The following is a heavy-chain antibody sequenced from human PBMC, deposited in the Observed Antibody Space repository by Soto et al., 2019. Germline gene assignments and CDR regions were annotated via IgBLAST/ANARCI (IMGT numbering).Heavy chain of an antibody. CDR2: IWYDGNKK. D-gene: IGHD3-22*01. CDR3: GVVTTGLLDY. J-gene: IGHJ4*02. V-gene: IGHV3-33*03. Sequence: QVHLVESGGGVVQPGRSLRLSCAASGFSFSSSGMHWVRQAPGKGLEWVAVIWYDGNKKYYGDSVRGRFTISRDNSKNTLYLEMNSLRAEDTAVYYCGVVTTGLLDYWGQGTLVTVSS. CDR1: GFSFSSSG.